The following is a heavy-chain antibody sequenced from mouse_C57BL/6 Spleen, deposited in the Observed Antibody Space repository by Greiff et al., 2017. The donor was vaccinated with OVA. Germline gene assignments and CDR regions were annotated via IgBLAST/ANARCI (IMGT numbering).Heavy chain of an antibody. CDR1: GYSITSGYD. CDR3: ARVIYDGYWGYFDV. J-gene: IGHJ1*03. Sequence: DVKLQESGPGMVKPSQSLSLTCTVTGYSITSGYDWHWIRHFPGNKLEWMGYISYSGSTNYNPSLKSRISITHDTSKNHFFLKLNSVTTEDTATYYCARVIYDGYWGYFDVWGTGTTVTVSS. CDR2: ISYSGST. V-gene: IGHV3-1*01. D-gene: IGHD2-3*01.